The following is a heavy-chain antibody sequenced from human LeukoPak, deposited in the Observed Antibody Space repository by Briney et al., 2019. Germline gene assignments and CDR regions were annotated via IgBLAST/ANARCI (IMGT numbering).Heavy chain of an antibody. J-gene: IGHJ4*02. D-gene: IGHD3-10*01. Sequence: SETLSLTCTVSGGSISSYYWSWIRQPPGKGREWIGYIYYSGSTNYNPSLKSRVTISVDTSKNQFSLKLSSVTAADTAVYYCARHTIGWFGELSFDYWGQGTLVTVSS. CDR2: IYYSGST. CDR1: GGSISSYY. CDR3: ARHTIGWFGELSFDY. V-gene: IGHV4-59*08.